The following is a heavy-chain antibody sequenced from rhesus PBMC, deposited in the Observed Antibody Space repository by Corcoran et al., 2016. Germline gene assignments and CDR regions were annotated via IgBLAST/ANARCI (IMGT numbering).Heavy chain of an antibody. CDR3: ARGPLKWLHLPYELDS. D-gene: IGHD5-24*01. V-gene: IGHV4S7*01. CDR2: IYGGRGST. J-gene: IGHJ6*01. Sequence: QVQLQESGPGLVKPSETLSLTCAVSGGSISSGYGWNWIRQPPGTGLEWIGHIYGGRGSTFYNPSRKSGVTISEDTSKNQVSLKLSCVTAADTAVYYCARGPLKWLHLPYELDSWGQGVVGTVSS. CDR1: GGSISSGYG.